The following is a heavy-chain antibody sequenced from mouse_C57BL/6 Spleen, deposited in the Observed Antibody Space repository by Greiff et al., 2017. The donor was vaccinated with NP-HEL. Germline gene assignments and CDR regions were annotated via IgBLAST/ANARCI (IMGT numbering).Heavy chain of an antibody. CDR1: GYAFSSYW. CDR2: IYPGDGDT. Sequence: QVQLQQSGAELVKPGASVKISCKASGYAFSSYWMNWVKQRPGKGLEWIGQIYPGDGDTNYNGKFKGKATLTADKSSSTSYMQLSSLTSEDSAVYFCARGYYGSSYEWFAYWGQGTLVTVSA. D-gene: IGHD1-1*01. V-gene: IGHV1-80*01. CDR3: ARGYYGSSYEWFAY. J-gene: IGHJ3*01.